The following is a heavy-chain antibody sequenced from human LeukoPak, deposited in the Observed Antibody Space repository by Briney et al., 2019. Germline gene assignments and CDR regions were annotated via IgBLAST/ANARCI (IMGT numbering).Heavy chain of an antibody. J-gene: IGHJ4*02. D-gene: IGHD6-13*01. CDR1: GFTFDDYA. CDR2: ISWNSGSI. CDR3: AKGAAGTALDY. V-gene: IGHV3-9*01. Sequence: PPGGSLRLSCAASGFTFDDYAIHWVRHAPGKGLEWVSGISWNSGSIAYADSVKGRFTISRDNSKNTLYLQMNSLRAEDTAVYYCAKGAAGTALDYWGQGTLVTVSS.